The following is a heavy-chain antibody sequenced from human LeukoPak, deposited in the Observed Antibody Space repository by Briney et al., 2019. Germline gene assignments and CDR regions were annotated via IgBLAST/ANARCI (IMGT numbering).Heavy chain of an antibody. J-gene: IGHJ4*02. CDR1: GFTFSSYW. D-gene: IGHD3-22*01. Sequence: PGGSLRLSCAASGFTFSSYWMHWVRQAPGKGLVWVSRINSDGSTTNYADSVKGRFTISRDNAKNTLYLQMNSLRAEDTGVYYCARDYDSSGYYSGCFDYWGQGTLVTVSS. V-gene: IGHV3-74*01. CDR3: ARDYDSSGYYSGCFDY. CDR2: INSDGSTT.